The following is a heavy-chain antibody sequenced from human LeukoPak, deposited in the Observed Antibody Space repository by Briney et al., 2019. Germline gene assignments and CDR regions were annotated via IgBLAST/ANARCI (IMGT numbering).Heavy chain of an antibody. J-gene: IGHJ4*02. CDR1: SFAFSRFA. Sequence: GGSLRLSCSPSSFAFSRFAIPCLRHLPGKALDWVSTISDNGHQTYYGDSVKGRFSVSRDNSKNILYLQMDSLRADDSALYYCAKDANYYDSSGFFIPFDYWGQGTLVTVSS. V-gene: IGHV3-23*01. D-gene: IGHD3-22*01. CDR3: AKDANYYDSSGFFIPFDY. CDR2: ISDNGHQT.